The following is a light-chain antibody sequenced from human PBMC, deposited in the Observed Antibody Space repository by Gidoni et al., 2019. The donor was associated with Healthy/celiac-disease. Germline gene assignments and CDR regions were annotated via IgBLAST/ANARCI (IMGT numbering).Light chain of an antibody. Sequence: QSALTQPRSVSGSPGQSVTISCTGTSSDVGGYNYVSWYQQHPGKAPKLMIYDVSTRPSGVPDRFSGSKSGNTASLTISGLQAEDEADYYCCSYAGIWVFGGGTKLTVL. J-gene: IGLJ3*02. CDR3: CSYAGIWV. CDR2: DVS. CDR1: SSDVGGYNY. V-gene: IGLV2-11*01.